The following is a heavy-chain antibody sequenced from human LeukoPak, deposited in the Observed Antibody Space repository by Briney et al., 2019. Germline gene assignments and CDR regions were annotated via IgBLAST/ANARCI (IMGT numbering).Heavy chain of an antibody. D-gene: IGHD1-26*01. CDR3: SREKSGTLTRAYYYIDV. CDR1: GDSFHSYY. V-gene: IGHV4-4*07. J-gene: IGHJ6*03. CDR2: AYSVVNV. Sequence: PSETLSVTCTVSGDSFHSYYWSWIRQSPQKVLEWIGRAYSVVNVYYNPSLQSRVTISVDKSNNHFFLHLTSMTAAHTALYFCSREKSGTLTRAYYYIDVWGQGITVTVSS.